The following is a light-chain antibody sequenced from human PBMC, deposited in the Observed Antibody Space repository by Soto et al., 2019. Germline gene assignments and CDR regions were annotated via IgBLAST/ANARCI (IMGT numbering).Light chain of an antibody. Sequence: EIVLTQSPGTLSLSPGERATLSCLASQSVTSNYLAWSQQKPGQAPRLLIYGASSRATGSPDRFSGSGSGTDFTLTISRLAPEEFAVYYCQHYGSSLLFTFGPGTKVDIK. CDR2: GAS. J-gene: IGKJ3*01. CDR1: QSVTSNY. V-gene: IGKV3-20*01. CDR3: QHYGSSLLFT.